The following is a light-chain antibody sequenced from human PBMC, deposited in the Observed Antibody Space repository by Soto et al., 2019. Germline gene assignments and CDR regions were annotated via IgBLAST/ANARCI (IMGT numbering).Light chain of an antibody. Sequence: EIVLTQSPATLSLSPGERATLSCRASQSVDSYLAWYQQKPGQAPRLVIFDAFNRATGIPARFSGSGSGTDFTLTISSLEPEDVAVYYCQQHSNRLTFGGGTRVEI. CDR2: DAF. J-gene: IGKJ4*01. V-gene: IGKV3-11*01. CDR3: QQHSNRLT. CDR1: QSVDSY.